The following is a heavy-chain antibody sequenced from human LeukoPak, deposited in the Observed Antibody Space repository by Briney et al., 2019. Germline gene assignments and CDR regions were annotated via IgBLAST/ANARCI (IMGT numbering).Heavy chain of an antibody. CDR1: GYTFTSYG. CDR2: ISAYNGNT. V-gene: IGHV1-18*01. J-gene: IGHJ3*02. Sequence: ASVKVSCKASGYTFTSYGISWVRQAPGQGLEWMGWISAYNGNTNYAQKLQGRVTMTTDTSTSTAYMELRSLRSDDTAVYYCARGVTPHRIVATTYHDAFDIWGQGTMVTVSS. D-gene: IGHD5-12*01. CDR3: ARGVTPHRIVATTYHDAFDI.